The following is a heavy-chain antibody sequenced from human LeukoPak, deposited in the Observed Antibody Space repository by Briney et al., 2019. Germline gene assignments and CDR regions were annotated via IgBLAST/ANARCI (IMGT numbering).Heavy chain of an antibody. CDR3: ARDSRAYYFDY. Sequence: GASVKVSCKASGYTLTSYGISWVRQAPGQGLEWMGWISAYNGNTNYAQKLQGRVTMTTDTSTSTAYMELRSLRSDDTAVYYCARDSRAYYFDYWGQETLVTVSS. CDR2: ISAYNGNT. J-gene: IGHJ4*02. CDR1: GYTLTSYG. V-gene: IGHV1-18*04.